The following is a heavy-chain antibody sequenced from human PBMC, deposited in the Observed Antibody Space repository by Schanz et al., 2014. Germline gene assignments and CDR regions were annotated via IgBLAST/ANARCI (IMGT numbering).Heavy chain of an antibody. CDR2: FMPFLGIT. D-gene: IGHD3-10*01. CDR3: ARGGVEMATIRDAFDL. V-gene: IGHV1-69*04. J-gene: IGHJ3*01. Sequence: QVQLVQSGAEVKKPGSSVKVSCKATGDTFDNFGISWVRQAPGQGPEWIGRFMPFLGITNLAQKFQDRVTMTADKATSTAFMELSSLTSEDTALYYCARGGVEMATIRDAFDLWGQGTMVTVS. CDR1: GDTFDNFG.